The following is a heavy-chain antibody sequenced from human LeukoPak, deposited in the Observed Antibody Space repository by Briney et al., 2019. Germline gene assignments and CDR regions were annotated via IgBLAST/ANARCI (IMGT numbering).Heavy chain of an antibody. Sequence: PSETLSLTCTVSGGSISSYYWSWIRQPPGKGLEWIGYIYYSGSTNYNPSLKSRVTISVDTSKNQFSLKLSSVTAADTAVYYCARGTTTSTLLWFGELFSYYYYMDVWGKGTTVTTSS. J-gene: IGHJ6*03. D-gene: IGHD3-10*01. CDR3: ARGTTTSTLLWFGELFSYYYYMDV. CDR2: IYYSGST. CDR1: GGSISSYY. V-gene: IGHV4-59*01.